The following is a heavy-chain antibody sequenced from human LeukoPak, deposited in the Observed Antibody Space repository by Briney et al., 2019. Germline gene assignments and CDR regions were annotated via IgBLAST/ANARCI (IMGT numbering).Heavy chain of an antibody. J-gene: IGHJ5*02. CDR3: AKAKYQLLSDTWFDP. CDR2: ISYDGSNK. CDR1: GFTFSSYG. V-gene: IGHV3-30*18. Sequence: GGSLRLSCAASGFTFSSYGMHWVRQAPGKGLEWVAVISYDGSNKYYADSVKGRLTISRDNSKNTLYLQMNSLRAEDTAVYYCAKAKYQLLSDTWFDPWGQGTLVTVSS. D-gene: IGHD2-2*01.